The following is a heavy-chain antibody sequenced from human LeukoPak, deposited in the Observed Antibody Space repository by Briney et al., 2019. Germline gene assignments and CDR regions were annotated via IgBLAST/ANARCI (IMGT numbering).Heavy chain of an antibody. CDR2: ISGSGGST. J-gene: IGHJ4*02. V-gene: IGHV3-23*01. D-gene: IGHD3-22*01. CDR3: AKEYDNSGYYYVAY. Sequence: HGESLKISCAASGFTFSSYAMSWVRQAPGKGLEWVSAISGSGGSTYYADSVKGRFTISRDNSKNTLYLQMNSLRAEDTAIYYCAKEYDNSGYYYVAYRGQGTLVTVS. CDR1: GFTFSSYA.